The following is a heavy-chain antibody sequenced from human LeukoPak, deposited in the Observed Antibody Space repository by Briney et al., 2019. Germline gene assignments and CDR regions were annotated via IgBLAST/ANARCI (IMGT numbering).Heavy chain of an antibody. CDR1: GGSISSYF. Sequence: PSETLSLTCTASGGSISSYFWSWIRQPPGKGLEWIGYVYYSGSTNYNPSLKSRVTISVDTSKNQFSLNLRSVTAADTAVYYCARGPFRDSSSWYYFDYWGQGTLVTVSS. CDR2: VYYSGST. J-gene: IGHJ4*02. D-gene: IGHD6-13*01. CDR3: ARGPFRDSSSWYYFDY. V-gene: IGHV4-59*01.